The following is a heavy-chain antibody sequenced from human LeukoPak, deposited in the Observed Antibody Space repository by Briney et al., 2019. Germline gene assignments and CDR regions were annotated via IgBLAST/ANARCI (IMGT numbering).Heavy chain of an antibody. CDR2: INSDGSST. CDR1: GFTFSSYW. V-gene: IGHV3-74*01. CDR3: ARVNQLYSSGWYWLYYFDY. D-gene: IGHD6-19*01. Sequence: HPGGSLRLSCAASGFTFSSYWMHWVRQAPGKGLVWVSRINSDGSSTSYADSVKGRFTISRDNAKNSLYLQMNSLRAEDTAVYYCARVNQLYSSGWYWLYYFDYWGQGTLVTVSS. J-gene: IGHJ4*02.